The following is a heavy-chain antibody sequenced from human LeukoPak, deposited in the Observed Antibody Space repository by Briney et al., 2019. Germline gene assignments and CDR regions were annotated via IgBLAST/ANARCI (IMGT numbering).Heavy chain of an antibody. CDR1: GYSFTSSW. CDR3: ARLLQLARFEY. J-gene: IGHJ4*02. V-gene: IGHV5-51*01. Sequence: PGESLKISCQVSGYSFTSSWIGWVRQMPGKGLEWMGIIYPGDSDSRYSPSFQGHVTFSVDKSLSAAYLQWSSLKASDTAVYYCARLLQLARFEYWGQGTLVTVSS. D-gene: IGHD1-1*01. CDR2: IYPGDSDS.